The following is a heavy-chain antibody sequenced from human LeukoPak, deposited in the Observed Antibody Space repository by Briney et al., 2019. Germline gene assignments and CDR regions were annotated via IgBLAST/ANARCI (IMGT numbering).Heavy chain of an antibody. CDR2: IIPIFGTA. CDR1: GGTFSSYA. D-gene: IGHD5-24*01. V-gene: IGHV1-69*06. J-gene: IGHJ4*02. CDR3: AREVLEMATIIDLPAITN. Sequence: ASVKVSCKASGGTFSSYAISWVRQAPGQGLEWMGGIIPIFGTANYAQEFQGRVTITADKSTSTAYMELSSLRSEDTAVYYCAREVLEMATIIDLPAITNWGQGTLVTVSS.